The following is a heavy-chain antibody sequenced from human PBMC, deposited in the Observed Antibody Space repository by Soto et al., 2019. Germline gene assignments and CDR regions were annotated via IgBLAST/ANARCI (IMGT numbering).Heavy chain of an antibody. J-gene: IGHJ6*03. CDR3: ARLAGSCSKTECNYFMHV. V-gene: IGHV4-59*08. CDR1: GGSIRSYY. CDR2: FYYSGST. Sequence: SETLSLTCAVSGGSIRSYYWSWIRQPPGKGLEWIGTFYYSGSTNYNPSLKSRVSISVDPSTNQFSLELNSVTATDTAVYYCARLAGSCSKTECNYFMHVWGKGTTVTVSS. D-gene: IGHD2-15*01.